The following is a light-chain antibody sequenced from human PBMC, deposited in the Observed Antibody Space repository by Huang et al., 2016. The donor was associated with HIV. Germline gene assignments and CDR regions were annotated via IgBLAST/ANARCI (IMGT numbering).Light chain of an antibody. J-gene: IGKJ4*01. V-gene: IGKV3-15*01. Sequence: EIVMTQSPATLSVYPGERATLSCRASQSVSSNLAWYQQKPGQAPRPLIYGASTRATGIPARFSGSGSGTEFTLTISSLQSEDFAVYYCQQYNNWPPTTFGGGTKVEIK. CDR2: GAS. CDR1: QSVSSN. CDR3: QQYNNWPPTT.